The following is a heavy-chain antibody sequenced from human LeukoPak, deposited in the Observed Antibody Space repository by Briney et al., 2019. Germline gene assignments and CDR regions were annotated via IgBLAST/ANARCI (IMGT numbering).Heavy chain of an antibody. CDR2: ISNDGRT. CDR1: GFSVSSNY. CDR3: AGDKTTAGYYEFDY. Sequence: GGSLRLLCAASGFSVSSNYMSWVRQAPGKGLEGVSVISNDGRTYYADSVKGRFTISRDNSKNTVPLQMDSLRAEDAAIYYCAGDKTTAGYYEFDYWGQGTLVTVSP. D-gene: IGHD1-26*01. J-gene: IGHJ4*02. V-gene: IGHV3-53*01.